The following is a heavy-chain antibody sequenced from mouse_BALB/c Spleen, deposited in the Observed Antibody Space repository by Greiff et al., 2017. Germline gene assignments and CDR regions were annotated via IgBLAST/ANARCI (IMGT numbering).Heavy chain of an antibody. Sequence: EVQLQQSGPELVKPGASVKIPCKASGYTFTDYNMDWVKQSHGKSLEWIGDINPNNGGTIYNQKFKGKATLTVDKSSSTAYMELRSLTSEDTAVYYCARWEGIYYAMDYWGQGTSVTVSS. CDR1: GYTFTDYN. D-gene: IGHD4-1*01. V-gene: IGHV1-18*01. J-gene: IGHJ4*01. CDR2: INPNNGGT. CDR3: ARWEGIYYAMDY.